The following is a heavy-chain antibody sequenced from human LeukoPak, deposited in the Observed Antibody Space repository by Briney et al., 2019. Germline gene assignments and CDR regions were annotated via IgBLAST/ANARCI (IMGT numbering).Heavy chain of an antibody. Sequence: GGSLRLSCAASGFTFSDYYMSWIRQAPGKGLEWVSYISSSGSTIYYADSVKGRFTISRGNAKNSLYLQMNSLRAEDTAVYYCALLNWNYVESWLDPWGQGTLVTVSS. CDR2: ISSSGSTI. CDR3: ALLNWNYVESWLDP. CDR1: GFTFSDYY. J-gene: IGHJ5*02. D-gene: IGHD1-7*01. V-gene: IGHV3-11*01.